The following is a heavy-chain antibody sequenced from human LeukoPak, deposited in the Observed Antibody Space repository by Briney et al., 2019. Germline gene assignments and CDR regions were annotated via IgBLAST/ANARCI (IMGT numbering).Heavy chain of an antibody. Sequence: GGALRLSCAASGFTFSSYGMHGVRQAPGKGLEWVAVIWYDGSNKYYADSVKGGFTISRDNSKNTLYLQMNSLRAEDTAVYYCARDLEPNYYYYYGMDVWGQGTTVTVSS. CDR2: IWYDGSNK. V-gene: IGHV3-33*01. CDR1: GFTFSSYG. J-gene: IGHJ6*02. CDR3: ARDLEPNYYYYYGMDV.